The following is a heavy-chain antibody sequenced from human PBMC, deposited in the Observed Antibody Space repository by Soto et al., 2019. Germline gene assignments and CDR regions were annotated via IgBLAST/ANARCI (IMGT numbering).Heavy chain of an antibody. V-gene: IGHV1-69*15. CDR3: AKSPDPYSSSNYYYYGMDV. CDR2: IIPIFGTT. J-gene: IGHJ6*02. Sequence: QVQLVQSGAEVKKPGSSVKVSCKASGGTFSSYAITWVRQAPGQGLEWMGRIIPIFGTTNYAQKFQGRVTXTXDQXTSTAYMDLSSLRSDDTAVYYCAKSPDPYSSSNYYYYGMDVWGQGTTVTVSS. CDR1: GGTFSSYA. D-gene: IGHD6-6*01.